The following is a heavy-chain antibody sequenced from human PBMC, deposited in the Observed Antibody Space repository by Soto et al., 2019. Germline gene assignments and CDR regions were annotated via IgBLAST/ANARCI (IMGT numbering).Heavy chain of an antibody. CDR1: EFSDYL. Sequence: QVQLVQSGAEVRMPGASVRVSCQASEFSDYLIHWVRQTPDQGLEWMGWINPDNGGTDFAQKFQGWVTLARDTSLSTVYMDLNSLTFDDTAVYFCVREVEPGNWGWFDSWGQGTQVTVSS. V-gene: IGHV1-2*04. D-gene: IGHD7-27*01. CDR2: INPDNGGT. J-gene: IGHJ5*01. CDR3: VREVEPGNWGWFDS.